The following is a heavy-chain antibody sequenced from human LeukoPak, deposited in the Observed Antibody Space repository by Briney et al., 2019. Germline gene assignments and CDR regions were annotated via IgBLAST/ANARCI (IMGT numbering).Heavy chain of an antibody. CDR3: ARATPEGWFDP. CDR1: GFTFSRYD. V-gene: IGHV3-13*01. J-gene: IGHJ5*02. Sequence: PGGSLRLSCAASGFTFSRYDMHWVRQATGKGLEWVSAIGTAGDTYYPGSVKGRFTISRENAKNSLYLQMNSLRAGDTAVYYCARATPEGWFDPWGQGTLVTVSS. CDR2: IGTAGDT. D-gene: IGHD1-14*01.